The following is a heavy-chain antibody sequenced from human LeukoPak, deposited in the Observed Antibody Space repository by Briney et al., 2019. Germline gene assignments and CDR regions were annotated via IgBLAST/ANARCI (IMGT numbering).Heavy chain of an antibody. J-gene: IGHJ4*02. CDR2: ISTSGRT. CDR1: GFTFNSHA. D-gene: IGHD3-10*01. V-gene: IGHV3-23*01. CDR3: AKVDPSAGSGSYYNYDY. Sequence: GGSLRLSCAASGFTFNSHAINWVRQAPGKGLEWVSAISTSGRTYYADSVKGRFTISRDNSKNMVHLQMNSLRAEDTAVYYCAKVDPSAGSGSYYNYDYWGQGTLVTVSS.